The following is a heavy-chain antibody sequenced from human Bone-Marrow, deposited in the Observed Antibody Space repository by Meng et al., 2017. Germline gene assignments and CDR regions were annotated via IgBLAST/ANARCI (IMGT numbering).Heavy chain of an antibody. D-gene: IGHD3-10*01. V-gene: IGHV4-34*01. J-gene: IGHJ4*02. CDR1: GGSFSGYY. CDR2: INHSGST. CDR3: ARGRKLPYGSGSYLNY. Sequence: VKLQQWGAGLFKPSETLSLTCAVYGGSFSGYYWSWIRQPPGKGLEWIGEINHSGSTNYNPSLKSRVTISVDTSKNQFSLKLSSVTAADTAVYYCARGRKLPYGSGSYLNYWGQGTLVTVSS.